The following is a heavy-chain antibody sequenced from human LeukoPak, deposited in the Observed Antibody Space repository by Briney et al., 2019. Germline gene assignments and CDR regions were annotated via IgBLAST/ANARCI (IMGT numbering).Heavy chain of an antibody. Sequence: ASVKVSCKTSGYGFTDYYIHWVRQAPGQGLEWMGWINPNSGGTNYAQKFQGRVTMTRDTSIRTTYMDLSRLISDDTAVYYCARGVPVGLNYFDYWGQGTLVTVSS. J-gene: IGHJ4*02. D-gene: IGHD2-2*01. CDR2: INPNSGGT. CDR3: ARGVPVGLNYFDY. CDR1: GYGFTDYY. V-gene: IGHV1-2*02.